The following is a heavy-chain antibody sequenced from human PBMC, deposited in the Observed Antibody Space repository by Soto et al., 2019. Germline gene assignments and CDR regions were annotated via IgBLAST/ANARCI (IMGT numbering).Heavy chain of an antibody. J-gene: IGHJ6*02. Sequence: PSDTLSLTCTVSGGSISSGDYYWSWIRQPPGKGLEWIGEINHSGSTNYNPSLKSRVTISVDTSKNQFSLKLSSVTAADTAVYYCARGFPEPAAIRGYYYYYGMDVWGQGTTVTVSS. CDR2: INHSGST. V-gene: IGHV4-30-4*02. D-gene: IGHD2-2*02. CDR1: GGSISSGDYY. CDR3: ARGFPEPAAIRGYYYYYGMDV.